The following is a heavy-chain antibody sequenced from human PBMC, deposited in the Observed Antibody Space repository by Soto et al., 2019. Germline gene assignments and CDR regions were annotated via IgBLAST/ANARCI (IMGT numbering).Heavy chain of an antibody. D-gene: IGHD4-17*01. CDR2: IYYSGST. CDR3: AAYPHDYGDYVGY. CDR1: GGSISNSSYY. Sequence: SETLSLTCTVSGGSISNSSYYWGWIRQPPGKGLEWIGSIYYSGSTYYNPSLKSRVTISVDTSKNQFSLKLSSVTAADTAVYYCAAYPHDYGDYVGYWGQGTLVTGSS. V-gene: IGHV4-39*01. J-gene: IGHJ4*02.